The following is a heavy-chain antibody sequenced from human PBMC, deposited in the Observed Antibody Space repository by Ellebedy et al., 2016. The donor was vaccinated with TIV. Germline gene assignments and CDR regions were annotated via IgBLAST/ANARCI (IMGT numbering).Heavy chain of an antibody. D-gene: IGHD6-19*01. CDR2: IYYSGST. CDR3: ARFRYSSGWGLFDY. J-gene: IGHJ4*02. Sequence: SETLSLXXTVSGGSISSSSYYWGWIRQPPGKGLEWIGSIYYSGSTYYNPSLKSRVTISVDTSKNQFSLKLSSVTAADTAVYYCARFRYSSGWGLFDYWGQGTLVTVSS. CDR1: GGSISSSSYY. V-gene: IGHV4-39*07.